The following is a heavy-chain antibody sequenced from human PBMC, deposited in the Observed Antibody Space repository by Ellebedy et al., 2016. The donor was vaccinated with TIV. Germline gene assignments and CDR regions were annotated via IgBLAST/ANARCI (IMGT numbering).Heavy chain of an antibody. V-gene: IGHV1-46*01. CDR1: GYTFTSYY. CDR3: ARGSYYDSSGYYSFDY. Sequence: ASVKVSCXASGYTFTSYYMHWVRQAPGQGLEWMGIINPSGGSTSYAQKFQGRVTMTRDTSTSTVYMELSSLRSEDTAVYYCARGSYYDSSGYYSFDYWGQGTLVTVSS. J-gene: IGHJ4*02. CDR2: INPSGGST. D-gene: IGHD3-22*01.